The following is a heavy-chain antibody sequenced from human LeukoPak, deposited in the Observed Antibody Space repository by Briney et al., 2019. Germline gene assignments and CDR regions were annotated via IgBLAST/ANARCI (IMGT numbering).Heavy chain of an antibody. CDR1: GGTFSSYA. V-gene: IGHV1-69*05. D-gene: IGHD3-22*01. Sequence: SVKVSCKASGGTFSSYAISWVRQAPGQGLEWMGRIIPIFGTANYAQKFQGRVTITTDESTSTAYMELSSLRAEDTAVYYCARDLTMIAPEDAFDIWGQGTMVTVSS. CDR3: ARDLTMIAPEDAFDI. J-gene: IGHJ3*02. CDR2: IIPIFGTA.